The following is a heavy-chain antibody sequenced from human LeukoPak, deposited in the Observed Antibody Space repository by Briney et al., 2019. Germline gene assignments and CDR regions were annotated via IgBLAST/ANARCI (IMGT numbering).Heavy chain of an antibody. Sequence: ASVKVSCKASGYTFTSYYMHWVRQAPGQGLEWMGIINPSGGSTSYAQKFQGRVTMTRDTSTSTVYMELSSLRSEDTAVDYCASSSDIVVVPAAIGYWGEGTLVTVSS. D-gene: IGHD2-2*01. V-gene: IGHV1-46*03. CDR1: GYTFTSYY. J-gene: IGHJ4*02. CDR3: ASSSDIVVVPAAIGY. CDR2: INPSGGST.